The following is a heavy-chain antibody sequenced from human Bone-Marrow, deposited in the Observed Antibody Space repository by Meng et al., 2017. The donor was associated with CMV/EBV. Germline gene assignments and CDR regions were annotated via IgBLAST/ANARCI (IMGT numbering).Heavy chain of an antibody. J-gene: IGHJ5*02. CDR2: VSVYNGNT. Sequence: ASVQVSCKASGYTFTTYGISWVRQAPGQGLEWVGWVSVYNGNTEYAQKLQGRVTMTTDTSTTTAYMELRSLRSDDTAVYYCARDILGEYFDPWGQGTLVTVSS. V-gene: IGHV1-18*01. CDR1: GYTFTTYG. D-gene: IGHD3-16*01. CDR3: ARDILGEYFDP.